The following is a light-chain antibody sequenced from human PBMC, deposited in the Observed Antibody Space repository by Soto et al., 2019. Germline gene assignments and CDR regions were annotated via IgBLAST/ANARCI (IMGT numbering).Light chain of an antibody. CDR3: CSYTSSSTLYV. V-gene: IGLV2-14*02. CDR2: EDN. Sequence: QSALTQPASVSGSPGQSITISCSGSSGDVGAYNLVSWYQQHPGKAPRLIIFEDNKRPSGVSYRFSGSKSANTASLTIAGLQAEDEGDYYCCSYTSSSTLYVFGTGTKLTVL. CDR1: SGDVGAYNL. J-gene: IGLJ1*01.